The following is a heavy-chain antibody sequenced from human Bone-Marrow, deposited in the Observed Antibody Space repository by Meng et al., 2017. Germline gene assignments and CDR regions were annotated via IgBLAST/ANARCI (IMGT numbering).Heavy chain of an antibody. CDR1: GGTFSSYA. J-gene: IGHJ3*02. CDR2: IIPIFGTA. Sequence: SVKVSCKASGGTFSSYAISWVRQAPGQGLEWMGGIIPIFGTANYAQKFQGRVAITMDESTSTAYMELSSLRSEDTAVYYCARPLRDDYDSSGSQLGAFEIWGQGTMVTVSS. D-gene: IGHD3-22*01. CDR3: ARPLRDDYDSSGSQLGAFEI. V-gene: IGHV1-69*05.